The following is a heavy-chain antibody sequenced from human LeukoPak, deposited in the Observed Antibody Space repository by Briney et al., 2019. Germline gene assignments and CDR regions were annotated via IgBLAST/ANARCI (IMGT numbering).Heavy chain of an antibody. J-gene: IGHJ6*04. Sequence: GGSLRLSCTASGFTFSNYWMNWVRQAPGKGLEWVANINQDGIEKNYVDSVKGRFTISRDNAKNSLYLQMNSLRAEDTAVYYCAELGITMIGGVWGKGTTVTISS. V-gene: IGHV3-7*01. CDR2: INQDGIEK. D-gene: IGHD3-10*02. CDR3: AELGITMIGGV. CDR1: GFTFSNYW.